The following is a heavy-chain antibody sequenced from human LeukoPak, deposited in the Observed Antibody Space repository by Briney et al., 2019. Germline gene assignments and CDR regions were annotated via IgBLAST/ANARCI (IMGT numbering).Heavy chain of an antibody. CDR2: ISGSGGST. J-gene: IGHJ4*02. V-gene: IGHV3-23*01. Sequence: GGSLRLSCAASGFTFSSYGMSWVRQAPGKGLEWVSAISGSGGSTYYADSVKGRFTISRDNSKNTLYLQMNSLRAEDTAVYYCARDLYGSGGIDYWGQGTLVTVSS. CDR3: ARDLYGSGGIDY. D-gene: IGHD3-10*01. CDR1: GFTFSSYG.